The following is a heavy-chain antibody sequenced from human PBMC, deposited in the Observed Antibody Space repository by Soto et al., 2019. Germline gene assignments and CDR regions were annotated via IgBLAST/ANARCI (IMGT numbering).Heavy chain of an antibody. D-gene: IGHD2-15*01. Sequence: LSLTCTVSGRSISSVNYYWSCIRQPPGKGLEWIGYIYYSGSTYYNPSLRSRVTISVDTFKNQFSLKLSSVTAADTAVYYCARYGSGECNRGSCYSPFDSWGQGTLVTVSS. J-gene: IGHJ4*02. CDR3: ARYGSGECNRGSCYSPFDS. V-gene: IGHV4-30-4*01. CDR2: IYYSGST. CDR1: GRSISSVNYY.